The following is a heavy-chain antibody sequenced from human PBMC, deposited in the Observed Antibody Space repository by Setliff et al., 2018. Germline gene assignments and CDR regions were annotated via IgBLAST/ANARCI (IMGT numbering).Heavy chain of an antibody. Sequence: PGESLKISCQGSGYTFTNYWIGWVRQMPGKGLEWMGILKPGDSGIRYSPSFQGQVTLSADTSIATAYLHWTSLKASDTAMYYCGRDCSAGVCQVDYWGQGTLVTVSS. J-gene: IGHJ4*02. D-gene: IGHD2-15*01. CDR2: LKPGDSGI. CDR1: GYTFTNYW. V-gene: IGHV5-51*01. CDR3: GRDCSAGVCQVDY.